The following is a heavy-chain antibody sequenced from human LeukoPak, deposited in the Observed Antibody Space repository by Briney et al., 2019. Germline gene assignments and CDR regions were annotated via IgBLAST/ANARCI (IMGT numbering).Heavy chain of an antibody. CDR2: ISSSSSYI. CDR3: ASGGSQGYDILTGYSDY. J-gene: IGHJ4*02. Sequence: PGGSLRLSCAASGFTFSSYSMNWVRQAPGKGLEWVSSISSSSSYIYYADSVRGRFTISRDNAKNSLYLQMNSLRAEDTAVYYCASGGSQGYDILTGYSDYWGQGTLVIVSS. V-gene: IGHV3-21*01. CDR1: GFTFSSYS. D-gene: IGHD3-9*01.